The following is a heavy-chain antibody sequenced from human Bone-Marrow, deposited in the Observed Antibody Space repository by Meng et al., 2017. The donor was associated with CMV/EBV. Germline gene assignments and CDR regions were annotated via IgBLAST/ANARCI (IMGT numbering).Heavy chain of an antibody. V-gene: IGHV3-9*01. CDR2: VSWNSRTI. CDR1: GFIFDDFA. J-gene: IGHJ4*02. CDR3: VKDTGVLVPAPHSGFDS. Sequence: SLKISCAASGFIFDDFAMHWVRQAPGKGLEWVSGVSWNSRTIAYADSVKGRFTISRDNAKNSVDLQMKTLRSEDPAYYYCVKDTGVLVPAPHSGFDSWGQGVLVTVSS. D-gene: IGHD2-2*01.